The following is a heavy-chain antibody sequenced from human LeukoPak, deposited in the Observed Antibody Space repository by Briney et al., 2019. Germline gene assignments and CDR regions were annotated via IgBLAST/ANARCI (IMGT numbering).Heavy chain of an antibody. J-gene: IGHJ2*01. CDR2: IKQDGSEK. V-gene: IGHV3-7*01. D-gene: IGHD6-19*01. CDR3: ARVRAYSSLGVWSYWYFDL. Sequence: GGSLRLSCAASGFTFSSYWMSWVRQAPGKGLEWVANIKQDGSEKYYVDSVKGRFTISRDNAKNSLYLQMNSLRAEDTAVYYCARVRAYSSLGVWSYWYFDLWGRGTLVTVSS. CDR1: GFTFSSYW.